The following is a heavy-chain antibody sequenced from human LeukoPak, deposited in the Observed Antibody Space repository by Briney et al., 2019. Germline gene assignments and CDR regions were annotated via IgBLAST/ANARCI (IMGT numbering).Heavy chain of an antibody. CDR3: ARGYSHNSGGWLDP. J-gene: IGHJ5*02. V-gene: IGHV3-23*01. CDR1: GFTSSHYA. Sequence: QCGRCLSPACPVSGFTSSHYAISSVRHAPGTGREWVGSRTYSGDATYYADSVKGRLTISRDNSNSTLYLHISGLRDADTAVYYCARGYSHNSGGWLDPGGQGTLVTVSS. D-gene: IGHD5-12*01. CDR2: RTYSGDAT.